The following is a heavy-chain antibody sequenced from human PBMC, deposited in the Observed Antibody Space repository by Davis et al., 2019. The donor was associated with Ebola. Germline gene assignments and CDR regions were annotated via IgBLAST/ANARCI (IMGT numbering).Heavy chain of an antibody. Sequence: ASVKVSCKASGYTFLHYVLTWVRQAPGQSLEWLGWIRTYDGNTNYAQKLQDRVTMTTDTSTTTVFMELTNLRSDDTAVYWCARGEGAPDFWGQGTLVTVSS. D-gene: IGHD1-26*01. J-gene: IGHJ4*02. CDR1: GYTFLHYV. CDR3: ARGEGAPDF. V-gene: IGHV1-18*04. CDR2: IRTYDGNT.